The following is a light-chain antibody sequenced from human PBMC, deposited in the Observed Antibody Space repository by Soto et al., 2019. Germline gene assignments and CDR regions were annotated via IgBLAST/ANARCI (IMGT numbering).Light chain of an antibody. CDR2: DAS. CDR3: QQYNSYSWT. J-gene: IGKJ1*01. V-gene: IGKV1-5*01. Sequence: DIPMTQSPSTLSASVGDRVTITCRASQSISSWLAWYQQKPGKAPKLLIYDASSLESRVPSRFSGSGSGTEFTLTISSLQPDDFATYYCQQYNSYSWTFGQGTKVEIK. CDR1: QSISSW.